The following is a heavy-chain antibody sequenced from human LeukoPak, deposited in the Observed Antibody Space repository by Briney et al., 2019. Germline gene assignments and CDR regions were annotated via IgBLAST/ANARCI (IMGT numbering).Heavy chain of an antibody. D-gene: IGHD1-26*01. CDR2: ISYDGSNK. V-gene: IGHV3-30-3*01. CDR3: ARGESGYYYNGY. CDR1: GFTFSSYA. J-gene: IGHJ4*02. Sequence: GRSLRLSCAASGFTFSSYAMHWVRQAPGKGLEWVAVISYDGSNKYYADSVKGRFTISRDNSKNTLYLQMNSLRAEDTAVYYCARGESGYYYNGYWGQGTLLTVSS.